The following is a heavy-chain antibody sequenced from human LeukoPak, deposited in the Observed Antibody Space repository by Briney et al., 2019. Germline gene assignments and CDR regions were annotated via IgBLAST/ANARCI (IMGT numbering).Heavy chain of an antibody. CDR1: GFTFSSYS. V-gene: IGHV3-21*01. CDR3: ARVGYSYGYDFDY. J-gene: IGHJ4*02. CDR2: ISSSSRYI. D-gene: IGHD5-18*01. Sequence: GGSLTLSCAASGFTFSSYSMNWVRQAPGKGREWVASISSSSRYIYYAVSVKGRFTISRDNAKNSLYLQMNSLRAEDTAVYYCARVGYSYGYDFDYWGQGTMVTVSS.